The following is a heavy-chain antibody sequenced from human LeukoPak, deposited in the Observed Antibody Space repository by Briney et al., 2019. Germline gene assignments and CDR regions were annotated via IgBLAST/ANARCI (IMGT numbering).Heavy chain of an antibody. V-gene: IGHV4-4*07. CDR1: GVSFSNYF. CDR3: ARGQGHCSGGTCYSKWVDY. D-gene: IGHD2-15*01. Sequence: SETLSLTCTVSGVSFSNYFWSWIRQPAGKGLEWIGRIYTSGTTNYNPSLKSRVTMSGDTSKNQFSLRLRSVTAADTAVYYCARGQGHCSGGTCYSKWVDYWGQGTLVTVSS. J-gene: IGHJ4*02. CDR2: IYTSGTT.